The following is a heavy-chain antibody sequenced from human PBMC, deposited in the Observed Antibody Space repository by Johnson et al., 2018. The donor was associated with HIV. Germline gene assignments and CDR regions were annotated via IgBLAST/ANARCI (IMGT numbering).Heavy chain of an antibody. D-gene: IGHD6-6*01. CDR2: IKQDGINK. CDR3: ATVHSSSDAFDI. CDR1: GFTFSSYW. Sequence: VQLVESGGGLVQPGGSLRLSCAASGFTFSSYWMSWVRQAPGKGLEWVANIKQDGINKYYADSVKGRFTISRDISKNTLYLQMNSLRAEDTAVYYCATVHSSSDAFDIWGQGTTVTVSS. J-gene: IGHJ3*02. V-gene: IGHV3-7*01.